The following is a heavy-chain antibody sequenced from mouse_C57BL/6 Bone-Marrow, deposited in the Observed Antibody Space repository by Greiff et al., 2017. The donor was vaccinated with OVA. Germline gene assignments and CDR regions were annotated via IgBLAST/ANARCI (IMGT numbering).Heavy chain of an antibody. CDR3: ARGPINYDYGGGGAMDY. CDR1: GFTFTDYY. CDR2: IRNKANGYTT. D-gene: IGHD2-4*01. Sequence: EVMLVESGGGLVQPGGSLSLSCAASGFTFTDYYMSWVRQPPGKALEWLGFIRNKANGYTTEYSASVKGRFTISRDNSQSILYLQLNALRAEDSATYYGARGPINYDYGGGGAMDYWGQGTSVTVSS. J-gene: IGHJ4*01. V-gene: IGHV7-3*01.